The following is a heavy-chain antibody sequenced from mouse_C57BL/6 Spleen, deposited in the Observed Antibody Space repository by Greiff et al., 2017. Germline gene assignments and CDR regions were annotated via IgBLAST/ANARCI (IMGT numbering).Heavy chain of an antibody. CDR3: AREGLGLVDY. Sequence: VQLKESGPGLVKPSQSLSLTCSVTGYSITSGYYWNWIRQFPGNKLEWMGYISYDGSNNYNPSLKNRISITRDTSKNQFFLKLNSVTTEDTATYYCAREGLGLVDYWGQGTTLTVSS. CDR1: GYSITSGYY. CDR2: ISYDGSN. V-gene: IGHV3-6*01. D-gene: IGHD4-1*01. J-gene: IGHJ2*01.